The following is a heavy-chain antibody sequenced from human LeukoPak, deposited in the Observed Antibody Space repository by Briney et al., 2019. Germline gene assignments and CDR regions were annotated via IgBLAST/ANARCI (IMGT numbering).Heavy chain of an antibody. CDR1: GFTFSSYW. CDR3: ARSRWYRGTNLDY. V-gene: IGHV3-7*01. Sequence: PGGSLRLSCAASGFTFSSYWMTWVRQAPGKGLEWVANINKDGSEKYYADSVRGRFTISRDNAKNSLFLQMNSLRPEDSAVYYCARSRWYRGTNLDYWGQGTLVTVPS. J-gene: IGHJ4*02. CDR2: INKDGSEK. D-gene: IGHD1-26*01.